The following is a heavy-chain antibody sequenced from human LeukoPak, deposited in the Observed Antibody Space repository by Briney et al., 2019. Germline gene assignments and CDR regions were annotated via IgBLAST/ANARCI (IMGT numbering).Heavy chain of an antibody. D-gene: IGHD5-24*01. CDR3: ARSRDGYNLFDY. V-gene: IGHV3-48*03. CDR2: ISSSGSTI. J-gene: IGHJ4*02. CDR1: GFTFSSYE. Sequence: PGGSLRLSCAASGFTFSSYEMNWVRQAPGKGLEWVSYISSSGSTIYYADSVKGRFTISRDNAKNSLYLQMNSLRAEDTAVYYCARSRDGYNLFDYWGQGTLVTVSS.